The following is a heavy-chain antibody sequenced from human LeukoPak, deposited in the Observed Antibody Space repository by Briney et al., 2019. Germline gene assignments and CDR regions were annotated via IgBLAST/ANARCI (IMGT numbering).Heavy chain of an antibody. CDR1: GDSVSRSDSY. D-gene: IGHD3-22*01. Sequence: PSETLSLTCSVSGDSVSRSDSYWDWIRQPPGKGLEWIGTIYHSGRTYYSPSLKSRVTMSVDPSNNQFSLNLRSVTAAVTAVYYCARRRYYDGSGYLEWGQGTLLSVSS. CDR3: ARRRYYDGSGYLE. V-gene: IGHV4-39*01. CDR2: IYHSGRT. J-gene: IGHJ1*01.